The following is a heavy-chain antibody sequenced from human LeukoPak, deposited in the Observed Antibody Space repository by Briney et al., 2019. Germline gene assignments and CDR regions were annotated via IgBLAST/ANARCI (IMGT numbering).Heavy chain of an antibody. Sequence: ASVKVSCKASGYTFTSYAITWVRQAPGQGLEWMVWMSVYNGHTSYAQKLQCRVTMATDTSTRSAYMVLMSLSSDDAAVYYCAIAYIARRYNYYYYYMDLWGKGTTVTVSS. CDR3: AIAYIARRYNYYYYYMDL. D-gene: IGHD1-1*01. CDR2: MSVYNGHT. CDR1: GYTFTSYA. V-gene: IGHV1-18*01. J-gene: IGHJ6*03.